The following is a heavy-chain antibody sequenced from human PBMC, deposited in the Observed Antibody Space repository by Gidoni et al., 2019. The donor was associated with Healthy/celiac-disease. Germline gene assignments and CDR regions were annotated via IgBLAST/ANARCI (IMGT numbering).Heavy chain of an antibody. CDR1: YI. V-gene: IGHV1-69-2*01. D-gene: IGHD1-26*01. Sequence: YIIRGVQQAPGKGLEWMGLVDPEDGETIYAEKFQGRVTITADTSTDTAYMELSSLRSEDTAVYYCATSVGATLTRWFDPWGQGTLVTVSS. CDR3: ATSVGATLTRWFDP. J-gene: IGHJ5*02. CDR2: VDPEDGET.